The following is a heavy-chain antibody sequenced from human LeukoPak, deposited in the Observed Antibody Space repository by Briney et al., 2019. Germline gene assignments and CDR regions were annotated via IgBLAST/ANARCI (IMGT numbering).Heavy chain of an antibody. CDR2: IYYSGST. CDR1: GGSISSYY. J-gene: IGHJ3*02. CDR3: ARARSSGYLRGAFDI. V-gene: IGHV4-59*01. Sequence: SETLSLTCTVSGGSISSYYWRWIRQPPGRGLEWIGYIYYSGSTNYNPSLKSRVTISVDTSKNQFSLKLSSVTAADTAVYYCARARSSGYLRGAFDIWGQGTMVTVSS. D-gene: IGHD3-22*01.